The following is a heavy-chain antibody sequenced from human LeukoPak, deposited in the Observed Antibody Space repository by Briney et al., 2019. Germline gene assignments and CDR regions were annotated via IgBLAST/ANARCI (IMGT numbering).Heavy chain of an antibody. Sequence: KPSETLSLTCTVSGGSISSYYWCWIRQPPGKGLEWIGYIYYSGSTNYNPSLKSRVTISVDTSKNQFSLKLSSVTAADTAVYYCARGGTYYYGSGSHDYWGQGTLVTVSS. V-gene: IGHV4-59*01. CDR2: IYYSGST. CDR1: GGSISSYY. D-gene: IGHD3-10*01. CDR3: ARGGTYYYGSGSHDY. J-gene: IGHJ4*02.